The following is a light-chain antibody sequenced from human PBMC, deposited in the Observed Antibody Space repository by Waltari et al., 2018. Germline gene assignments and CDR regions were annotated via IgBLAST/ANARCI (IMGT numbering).Light chain of an antibody. CDR1: QSVSSNY. Sequence: DIVLTQSPGTLSLPPGERATLSCRASQSVSSNYLAWYQQKSGQAPRLLIYDASRRATGISDRFSGSGSGTDFTLTISNLEPEDFAVYYCQQRTNWPPSLTFGGGTKVEMK. CDR2: DAS. CDR3: QQRTNWPPSLT. J-gene: IGKJ4*01. V-gene: IGKV3D-20*02.